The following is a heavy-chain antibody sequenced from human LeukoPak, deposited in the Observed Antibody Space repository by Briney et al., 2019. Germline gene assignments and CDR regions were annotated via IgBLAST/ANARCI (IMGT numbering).Heavy chain of an antibody. D-gene: IGHD5-18*01. J-gene: IGHJ4*02. CDR1: GFTFSSYA. Sequence: GGSLRLSCAASGFTFSSYAMHWVRQAPGKGLERVAVISYDGSNKYYADSVKGRFTISRDNSKNTLYLQMNSLRAEDTAVYYCARGDTADYWGQGTLVTVSS. CDR3: ARGDTADY. V-gene: IGHV3-30-3*01. CDR2: ISYDGSNK.